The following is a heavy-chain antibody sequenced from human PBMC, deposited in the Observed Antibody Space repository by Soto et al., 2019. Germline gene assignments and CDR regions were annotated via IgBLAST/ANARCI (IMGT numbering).Heavy chain of an antibody. J-gene: IGHJ4*02. CDR2: ISWSSGSI. V-gene: IGHV3-9*01. D-gene: IGHD3-3*01. CDR1: GFTFDDYA. Sequence: GGSLRLSCAASGFTFDDYAMHWVRQAPGKGLEWVSGISWSSGSIGYADSVKGRFTISRDNAKNSLYLQMNSLRAEDTALYYCAKGGHYDFWSGRTFDYWGQGTLVTVSS. CDR3: AKGGHYDFWSGRTFDY.